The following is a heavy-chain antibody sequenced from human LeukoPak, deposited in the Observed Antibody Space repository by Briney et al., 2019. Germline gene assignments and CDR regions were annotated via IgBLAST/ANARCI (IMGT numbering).Heavy chain of an antibody. CDR3: ARGNSGSYSQLDY. V-gene: IGHV4-59*01. D-gene: IGHD1-26*01. CDR1: GGSISTYY. J-gene: IGHJ4*02. CDR2: IYYSGST. Sequence: PSETLSLTCTVSGGSISTYYWSWIRQPPGKGLEWIGYIYYSGSTNYNPSLKSQVTISVDTSKNQFSLKLTSVTAADTAVYYCARGNSGSYSQLDYWGQGTLVTVSS.